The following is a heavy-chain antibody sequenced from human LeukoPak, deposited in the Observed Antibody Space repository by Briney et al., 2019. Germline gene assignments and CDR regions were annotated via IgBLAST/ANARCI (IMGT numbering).Heavy chain of an antibody. V-gene: IGHV2-70*11. Sequence: SGPPLVKPTQTLTLTCTFSGFSRSTSGMGVSWIRQPPGKSLQWLSRIDWVDDKYYITSLKTRLTISKDTSNNQVVLTMTNMDPVDTATYYCARIRVRADIDYWGQGTLVTVSS. D-gene: IGHD3-3*01. CDR3: ARIRVRADIDY. J-gene: IGHJ4*02. CDR1: GFSRSTSGMG. CDR2: IDWVDDK.